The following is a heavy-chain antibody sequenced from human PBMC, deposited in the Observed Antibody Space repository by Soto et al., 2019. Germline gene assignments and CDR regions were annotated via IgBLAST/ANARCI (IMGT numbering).Heavy chain of an antibody. CDR3: ARVPAGDKAGN. CDR2: IYDGGRT. D-gene: IGHD7-27*01. V-gene: IGHV4-30-4*01. Sequence: QVQLQESGPGLVKPSQTLSLTCTVSGGSISTVDYWWSWIRQSPDMGLEWIGHIYDGGRTYNNPSLEIRVTISVHTSITQHPPSLSSASAADTPDYSCARVPAGDKAGNCGQVTLVNPSS. CDR1: GGSISTVDYW. J-gene: IGHJ4*02.